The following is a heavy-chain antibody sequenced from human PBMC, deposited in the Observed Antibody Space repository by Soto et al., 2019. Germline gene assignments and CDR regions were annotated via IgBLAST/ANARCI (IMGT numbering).Heavy chain of an antibody. J-gene: IGHJ5*02. CDR2: IYYSGST. V-gene: IGHV4-30-4*01. D-gene: IGHD1-26*01. Sequence: SETLSLTCTVSGGSISSGDYYWSWIRQPPGKGLEWIGYIYYSGSTYYNPSLRSRVTISVDKSKNQFSLKLSSVTAADTAVYYCARGEGNWFDPWGQGTPVTVSS. CDR3: ARGEGNWFDP. CDR1: GGSISSGDYY.